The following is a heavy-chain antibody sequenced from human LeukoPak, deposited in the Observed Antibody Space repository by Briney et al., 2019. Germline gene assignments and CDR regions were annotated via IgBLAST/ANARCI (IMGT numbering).Heavy chain of an antibody. CDR3: ARASHDYGDYSHFDY. CDR2: IYTSGNT. J-gene: IGHJ4*02. D-gene: IGHD4-17*01. V-gene: IGHV4-4*07. CDR1: DGSINTYY. Sequence: SETLSLTCTVSDGSINTYYWSWIRQPAGKGLEWVGRIYTSGNTYYNPSLKSRVTMSIDTSKNQFSLKLSSVTAADTAVYYCARASHDYGDYSHFDYWGQGTLVTVSS.